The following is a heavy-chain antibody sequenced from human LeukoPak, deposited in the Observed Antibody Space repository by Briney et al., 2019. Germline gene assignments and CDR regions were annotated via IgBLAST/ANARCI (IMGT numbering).Heavy chain of an antibody. Sequence: PGGSLRLSCAASGFTFSSYAMSWVRQAPGKGLEWVSAISGSGGSTYYADSVKGRFTISRDNSKNTLYLQMNSLRAEDTAVYYCAKDPVSSGWSNYYYGMDVWGQGTTVTVSS. CDR2: ISGSGGST. D-gene: IGHD6-19*01. J-gene: IGHJ6*02. CDR3: AKDPVSSGWSNYYYGMDV. V-gene: IGHV3-23*01. CDR1: GFTFSSYA.